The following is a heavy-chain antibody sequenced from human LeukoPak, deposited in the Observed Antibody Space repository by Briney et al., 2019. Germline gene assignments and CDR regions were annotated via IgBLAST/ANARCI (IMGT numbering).Heavy chain of an antibody. D-gene: IGHD2-8*01. CDR3: ARRAYYCTNGVCHRRYYYYMDV. J-gene: IGHJ6*03. CDR1: GYTFTSYD. Sequence: GASVKVSCKASGYTFTSYDINWVRQATGQGLEWMGWMNPNSSNTGYAQKFQGRVTITRNTSISTAYMELSSLRSEDTAVYYCARRAYYCTNGVCHRRYYYYMDVWGKGTTVTVSS. V-gene: IGHV1-8*03. CDR2: MNPNSSNT.